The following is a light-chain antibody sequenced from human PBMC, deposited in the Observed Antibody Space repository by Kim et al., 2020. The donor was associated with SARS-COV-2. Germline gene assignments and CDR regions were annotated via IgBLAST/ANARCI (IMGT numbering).Light chain of an antibody. CDR3: QQYYSTPLT. Sequence: DIVMTQSPDSLAVSLGERATINCKSSRSVLYSSNNKNYLAWYQQKPRQPPKLLIYWASTRESGVPDRFSGSGSGTDFTLTISSLQAEDVAVYYCQQYYSTPLTFGQGTKVDIK. V-gene: IGKV4-1*01. CDR1: RSVLYSSNNKNY. CDR2: WAS. J-gene: IGKJ1*01.